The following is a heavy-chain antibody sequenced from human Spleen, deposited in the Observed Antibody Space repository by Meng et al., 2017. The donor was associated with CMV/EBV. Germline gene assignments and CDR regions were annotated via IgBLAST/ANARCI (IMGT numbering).Heavy chain of an antibody. V-gene: IGHV3-21*01. Sequence: GESLKISCAASGFTFSSYNMNWVRQAPGKGLEWVSYISSSTSYIYYADSVNGRFTTSRDNAKNSLYLQMNSLRAEDTAVYYCARGGYSSAWYFFDFDYWGQGTLVTVSS. CDR3: ARGGYSSAWYFFDFDY. CDR2: ISSSTSYI. CDR1: GFTFSSYN. D-gene: IGHD6-13*01. J-gene: IGHJ4*02.